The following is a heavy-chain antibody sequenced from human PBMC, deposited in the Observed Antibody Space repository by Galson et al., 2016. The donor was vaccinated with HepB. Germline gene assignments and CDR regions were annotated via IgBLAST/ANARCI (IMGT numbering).Heavy chain of an antibody. Sequence: SVKVSCKASGDTFNNYAFSWVRQAPGQGLQWMGGIIPLYGTANYAQKLQGRVTITADESTSTVYMELSSLRPGDTAVYYCATSGTSIYYYYMDVWGKGTTVTVSS. D-gene: IGHD1-26*01. V-gene: IGHV1-69*13. CDR2: IIPLYGTA. J-gene: IGHJ6*03. CDR1: GDTFNNYA. CDR3: ATSGTSIYYYYMDV.